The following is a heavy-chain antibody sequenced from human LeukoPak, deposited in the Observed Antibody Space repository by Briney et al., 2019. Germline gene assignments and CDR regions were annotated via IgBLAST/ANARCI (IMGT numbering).Heavy chain of an antibody. CDR1: GGSISSYY. CDR3: ARDASISYCSGGSCYETYYFDY. D-gene: IGHD2-15*01. Sequence: SETLSLTCTVSGGSISSYYWSWIRQPAGKGLEWIGRIYTSGSTNYNPSLKSRVTMSVDTSKSQFSLKLSSVTAADTAVYYCARDASISYCSGGSCYETYYFDYWGQGTLVTVSS. V-gene: IGHV4-4*07. J-gene: IGHJ4*02. CDR2: IYTSGST.